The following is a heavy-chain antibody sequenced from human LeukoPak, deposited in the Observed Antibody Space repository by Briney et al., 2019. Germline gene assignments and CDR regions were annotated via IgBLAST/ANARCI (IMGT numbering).Heavy chain of an antibody. V-gene: IGHV3-74*01. CDR2: ISGDGTST. CDR3: VGGLSVSSG. J-gene: IGHJ4*02. CDR1: GFTFSSSW. D-gene: IGHD3-10*01. Sequence: GGSLRLSCEASGFTFSSSWMHWVRQAPGKGLVWVSRISGDGTSTSYADSVKGRFTISRDNAKNTLYLQMNSLRAEDTAVYYCVGGLSVSSGGGQGSLVTVSS.